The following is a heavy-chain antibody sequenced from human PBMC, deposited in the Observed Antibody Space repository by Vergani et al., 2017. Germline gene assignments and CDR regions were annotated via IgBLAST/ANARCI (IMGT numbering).Heavy chain of an antibody. V-gene: IGHV3-21*02. CDR1: GFSFSSYS. J-gene: IGHJ6*03. Sequence: EVQLVESGGGLVKPGGSLRLSCAASGFSFSSYSMNWVRQAPGKGLEWVASISGSSSYVFYRDSVEGRFTITRDNAKKSVYLQMNSLRAEDTAMYFCARGPGYSSSMYYYYYMDVWGKGTTVTVSS. D-gene: IGHD6-13*01. CDR3: ARGPGYSSSMYYYYYMDV. CDR2: ISGSSSYV.